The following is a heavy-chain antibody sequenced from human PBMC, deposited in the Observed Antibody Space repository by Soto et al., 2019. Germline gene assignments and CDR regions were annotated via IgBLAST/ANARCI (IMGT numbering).Heavy chain of an antibody. D-gene: IGHD3-3*01. V-gene: IGHV3-23*01. Sequence: EVQLLESGGGLVQPGGSLRLSCAASGFTFSNYAMTWVRQAPGKGLEWVSGISGSGGSTYYADSVKGRFTISRDNSRNTLYLQMNSPRADDTAVYYCAKVPILRFLERLSLYFDFWGQGTLVTVSS. CDR2: ISGSGGST. J-gene: IGHJ4*02. CDR1: GFTFSNYA. CDR3: AKVPILRFLERLSLYFDF.